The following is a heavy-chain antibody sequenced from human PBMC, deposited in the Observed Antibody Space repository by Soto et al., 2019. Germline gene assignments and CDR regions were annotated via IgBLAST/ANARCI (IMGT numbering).Heavy chain of an antibody. J-gene: IGHJ6*02. CDR3: ARDQRITMIVVVPTNYYYGMDV. V-gene: IGHV3-33*01. D-gene: IGHD3-22*01. Sequence: GGSLRLSCAASGFTFSSYGMHWVRQAPGKGLGWVAVIWYDGSNKYYADSVKGRFTISRDNSKNTLYLQMNSLRAEDTAVYYCARDQRITMIVVVPTNYYYGMDVWGQGTTVTVSS. CDR1: GFTFSSYG. CDR2: IWYDGSNK.